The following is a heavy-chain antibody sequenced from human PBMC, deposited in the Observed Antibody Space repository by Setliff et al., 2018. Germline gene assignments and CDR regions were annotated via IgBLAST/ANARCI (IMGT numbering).Heavy chain of an antibody. V-gene: IGHV1-18*01. J-gene: IGHJ4*02. Sequence: ASVKVSCKASGYTFTSSGITWVRQAPGQGLEWMGWINPNSGGANYAQKFQGRVTMTRDTSTGTVYMELTSLKSEDTAVYYCARAGDAAAGRRGVFEYWGQGTLVTVSS. CDR1: GYTFTSSG. CDR2: INPNSGGA. D-gene: IGHD6-13*01. CDR3: ARAGDAAAGRRGVFEY.